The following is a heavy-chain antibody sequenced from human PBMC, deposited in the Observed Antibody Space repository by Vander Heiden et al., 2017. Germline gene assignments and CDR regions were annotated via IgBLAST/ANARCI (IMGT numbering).Heavy chain of an antibody. CDR3: ARVRFGGGLELHWFDP. CDR2: IIPIFGTA. Sequence: QVQLVQSGAEVKKPGSSVKVSCKASGGTFSSYAISWVRQAPGQGLEGMGGIIPIFGTANYAQKFQGRVTITADESTSTAYMELSSLRSEDTAVYYCARVRFGGGLELHWFDPWGQGTLVTVSS. D-gene: IGHD1-7*01. CDR1: GGTFSSYA. J-gene: IGHJ5*02. V-gene: IGHV1-69*01.